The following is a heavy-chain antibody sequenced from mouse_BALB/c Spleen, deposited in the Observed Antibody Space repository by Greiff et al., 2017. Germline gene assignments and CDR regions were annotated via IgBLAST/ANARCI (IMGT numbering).Heavy chain of an antibody. J-gene: IGHJ4*01. D-gene: IGHD1-1*01. CDR3: ARADYYGSSPGYYAMDY. V-gene: IGHV5-6-5*01. CDR2: ISSGGST. Sequence: DVMLVESGGGLVKPGGSLKLSCAASGFTFSSYAMSWVRQTPEKRLEWVASISSGGSTYYPDSVKGRFTISRDNARNILYLQMSSLRSEDTAMYYCARADYYGSSPGYYAMDYWGQGTSVTVSS. CDR1: GFTFSSYA.